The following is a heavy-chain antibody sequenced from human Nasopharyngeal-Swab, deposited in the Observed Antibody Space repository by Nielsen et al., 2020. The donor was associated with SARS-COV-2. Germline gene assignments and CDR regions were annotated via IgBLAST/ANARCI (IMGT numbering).Heavy chain of an antibody. Sequence: SGPTLVKPTQTLTLTCTFSGFSLSTSGMRVSWIRQPPGKALEWLARIDWDDDKFYSTSLKTRLTISKDTSKNRVVLTMANMDPVDTATYYCARVDVDTSMTHWGQGTLVTVSS. J-gene: IGHJ4*02. D-gene: IGHD5-18*01. CDR2: IDWDDDK. V-gene: IGHV2-70*04. CDR3: ARVDVDTSMTH. CDR1: GFSLSTSGMR.